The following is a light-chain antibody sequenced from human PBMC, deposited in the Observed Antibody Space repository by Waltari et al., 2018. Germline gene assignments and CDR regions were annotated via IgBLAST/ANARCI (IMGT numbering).Light chain of an antibody. CDR3: QQLYTYPYT. CDR1: QGVSTY. V-gene: IGKV1-8*01. J-gene: IGKJ2*01. Sequence: AIRMTQSPSSLSASIGDRVTISCRASQGVSTYLAWYQQKPGKAPSLLIHAASTLQTGVPSRFSGSGTGTDFTLTISSLQPEDFATYYCQQLYTYPYTFGQGTKLEIK. CDR2: AAS.